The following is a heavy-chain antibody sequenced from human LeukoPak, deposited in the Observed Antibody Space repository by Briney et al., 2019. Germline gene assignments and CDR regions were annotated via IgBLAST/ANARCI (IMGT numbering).Heavy chain of an antibody. Sequence: SETLSLTCTVSGGSISSGSYYWSWIRQPAGKGLEWIGRIYTSGSTNYNPSLKSRVTISVDTSKNQFSLKLSSVTAADTAVYYCARGWFAPWGQGTLVTVSS. J-gene: IGHJ5*02. CDR3: ARGWFAP. CDR1: GGSISSGSYY. CDR2: IYTSGST. V-gene: IGHV4-61*02.